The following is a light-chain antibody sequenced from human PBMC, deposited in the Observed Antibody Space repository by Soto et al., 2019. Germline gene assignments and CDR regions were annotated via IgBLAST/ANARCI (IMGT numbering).Light chain of an antibody. J-gene: IGKJ1*01. CDR3: QQYNSYSWT. V-gene: IGKV1-5*01. CDR1: QSISSW. CDR2: DAS. Sequence: DIQMTQSPSTLSASIGDRVTITCRASQSISSWVAWYQKKPGKAPKVLIYDASSLESGVPSTFSGSGSGTEFTLTITSLQPDDFATYYCQQYNSYSWTFGQGTKVDNK.